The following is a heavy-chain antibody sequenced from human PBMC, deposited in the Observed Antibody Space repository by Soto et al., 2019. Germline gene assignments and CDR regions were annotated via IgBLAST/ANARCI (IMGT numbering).Heavy chain of an antibody. CDR2: ISGSGGST. J-gene: IGHJ6*02. Sequence: GGSLRLSCAASGFTFSSYAMSWVRQAPGKGLEWVSAISGSGGSTYYADSVKGRFTISRDNSKNKLYLQMNSLRAEDTAVYYCARRGVNYYYGMDVWGQGTTVTVSS. CDR1: GFTFSSYA. V-gene: IGHV3-23*01. CDR3: ARRGVNYYYGMDV. D-gene: IGHD1-26*01.